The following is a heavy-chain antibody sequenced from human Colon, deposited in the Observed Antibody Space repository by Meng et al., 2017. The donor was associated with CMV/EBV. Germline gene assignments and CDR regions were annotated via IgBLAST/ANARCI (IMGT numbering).Heavy chain of an antibody. J-gene: IGHJ4*02. CDR2: IYNADNT. Sequence: GESLKISCAASGFAVGGGYMAWVRQAPGKGLEWVSIIYNADNTFYADSVRGRFAISRDNSKNTLFLQMNSLTNGDTAVYYCARGRGSGSSDYWGQGTLVTVSS. CDR3: ARGRGSGSSDY. V-gene: IGHV3-53*01. D-gene: IGHD3-10*01. CDR1: GFAVGGGY.